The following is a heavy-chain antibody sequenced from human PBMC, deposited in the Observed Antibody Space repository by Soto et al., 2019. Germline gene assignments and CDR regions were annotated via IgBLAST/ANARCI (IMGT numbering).Heavy chain of an antibody. Sequence: ASVKVSCKASGGTFSSYAISWVRQAPGQGLEWMGGIIPIFGTANYAQKFQGRVTITADESTSTAYMELSSLRSEGTAVYYCARDTIRGYSYGLFDYWGQGTLVTVSS. J-gene: IGHJ4*02. V-gene: IGHV1-69*13. CDR1: GGTFSSYA. D-gene: IGHD5-18*01. CDR2: IIPIFGTA. CDR3: ARDTIRGYSYGLFDY.